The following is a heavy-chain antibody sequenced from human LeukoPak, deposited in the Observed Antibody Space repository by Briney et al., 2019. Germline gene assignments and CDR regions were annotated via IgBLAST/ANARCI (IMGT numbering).Heavy chain of an antibody. CDR3: ASGWELGDIDY. V-gene: IGHV3-53*01. CDR2: IYSGGST. CDR1: GFTVSSNY. D-gene: IGHD1-26*01. J-gene: IGHJ4*02. Sequence: GGSLRLSCAASGFTVSSNYMSWVRQAPGKGLEWVSVIYSGGSTYYADSVKGRFTISRDNSKNTLYLQMISLRAEDTAVYYCASGWELGDIDYWGQGTLVTVSS.